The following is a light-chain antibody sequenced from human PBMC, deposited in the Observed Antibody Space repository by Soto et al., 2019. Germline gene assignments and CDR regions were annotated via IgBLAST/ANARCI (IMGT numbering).Light chain of an antibody. CDR2: QDN. CDR3: QAWDSSTVV. V-gene: IGLV3-1*01. Sequence: SYELTQPPSVSVSPGQTASITCSGDKLGDKNAFWYQQKPGQPPVLVIYQDNKRPSGIPERFSGSNSGNTATLTISGTQAMDEADYYCQAWDSSTVVFGGGTQLTVL. CDR1: KLGDKN. J-gene: IGLJ2*01.